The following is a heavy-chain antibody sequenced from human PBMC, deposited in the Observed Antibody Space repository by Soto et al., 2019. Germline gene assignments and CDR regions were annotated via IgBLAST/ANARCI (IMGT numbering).Heavy chain of an antibody. J-gene: IGHJ6*02. CDR3: ARRGSSSVQYYYYYYGMDV. CDR2: IIPIFGTA. V-gene: IGHV1-69*13. Sequence: SVNVSCKASGGTFSSYAISWVRQAPGEGLEWMGGIIPIFGTANYAQKFQGRVTITADESTSTAYMELSSLRSEDTAVYYCARRGSSSVQYYYYYYGMDVWGQGTTVTVSS. CDR1: GGTFSSYA. D-gene: IGHD6-6*01.